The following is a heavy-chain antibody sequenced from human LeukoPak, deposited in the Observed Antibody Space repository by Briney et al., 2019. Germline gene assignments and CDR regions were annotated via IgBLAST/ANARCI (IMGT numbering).Heavy chain of an antibody. Sequence: GGSLRLSCAASGFNFNNYVMHWVRQAPGKGLEWVTEISFDGRKKTYVDSVKGRFTISRDSPENTVYLQMDSLRAEDTAVYYCARGAEKILSFGEYPSDAFDIWGQGTMVSVTS. CDR1: GFNFNNYV. D-gene: IGHD3-10*01. CDR2: ISFDGRKK. V-gene: IGHV3-30*03. CDR3: ARGAEKILSFGEYPSDAFDI. J-gene: IGHJ3*02.